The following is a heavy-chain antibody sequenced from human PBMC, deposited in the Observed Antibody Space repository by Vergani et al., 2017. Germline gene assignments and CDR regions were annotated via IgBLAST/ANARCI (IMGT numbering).Heavy chain of an antibody. J-gene: IGHJ6*02. CDR1: GYTFTSYG. CDR3: ARDLRNGDRLPHWGYYYYYGMDV. D-gene: IGHD1-1*01. V-gene: IGHV1-18*01. Sequence: QVQLVQSGAEVKKPGASVKVSCKASGYTFTSYGISWVRQAPGQGLEWMGWISAYNGNTNYAQKLQGRVTMTTDTSTSTAYMELRSLRSDDTAVYYCARDLRNGDRLPHWGYYYYYGMDVWGQGTTVTVSS. CDR2: ISAYNGNT.